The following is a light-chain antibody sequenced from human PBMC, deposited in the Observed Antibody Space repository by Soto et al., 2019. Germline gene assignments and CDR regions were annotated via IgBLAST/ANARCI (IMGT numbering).Light chain of an antibody. CDR3: QQYGSSPNT. CDR1: QSVSSSY. J-gene: IGKJ2*01. Sequence: EIVLTQSPGTLSLSPGERATLSYRASQSVSSSYLAWYQQKPGQAPRLLIYGASSRATGIPDRFSGSGSGTDFTLTISRLEPEDCAVYYCQQYGSSPNTFGQGTKLEIK. V-gene: IGKV3-20*01. CDR2: GAS.